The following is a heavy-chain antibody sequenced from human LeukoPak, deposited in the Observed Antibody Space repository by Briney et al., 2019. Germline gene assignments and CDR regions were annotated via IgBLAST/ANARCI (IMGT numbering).Heavy chain of an antibody. V-gene: IGHV1-69*05. CDR2: IIPAFRTT. J-gene: IGHJ5*02. Sequence: LVKVSCKASGGAFSTFSFTWVRQAPGQGLEWLGGIIPAFRTTHYAQKLQGRVTITTDESSRTVYITLTSLIYEDTAIYYCARGSGEDWFDPWGQGTLVTVSS. CDR1: GGAFSTFS. CDR3: ARGSGEDWFDP.